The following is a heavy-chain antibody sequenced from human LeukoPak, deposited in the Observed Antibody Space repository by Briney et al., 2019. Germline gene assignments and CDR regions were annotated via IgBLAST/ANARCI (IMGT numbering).Heavy chain of an antibody. CDR2: ISYDGSNK. CDR1: GFTFSSYG. Sequence: PGGSLRLSCAASGFTFSSYGMHWVRQAPGKGLEWVAVISYDGSNKYYADSVKGRFTISRDNSKNTLYLQMNSLRAEDTAVYYCASTTTGVFAYWGQGTLVTVSS. V-gene: IGHV3-30*03. J-gene: IGHJ4*02. CDR3: ASTTTGVFAY. D-gene: IGHD1-1*01.